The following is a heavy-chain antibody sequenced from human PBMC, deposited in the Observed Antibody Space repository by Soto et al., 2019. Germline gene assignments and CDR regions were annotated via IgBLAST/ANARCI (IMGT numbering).Heavy chain of an antibody. CDR1: GFTFSSYG. D-gene: IGHD3-10*01. J-gene: IGHJ4*02. CDR3: ARGTVRGVPRGPIEYFDY. Sequence: QVQLVESGGGVVQPGRSLRLSCAASGFTFSSYGMHWVRQAPGKGLEWVAVIWYDGSNKYYADSVKGRFTISRDNSKNTLYLQMNSLRAEDTAVYYCARGTVRGVPRGPIEYFDYWGQGTLVTVSS. V-gene: IGHV3-33*01. CDR2: IWYDGSNK.